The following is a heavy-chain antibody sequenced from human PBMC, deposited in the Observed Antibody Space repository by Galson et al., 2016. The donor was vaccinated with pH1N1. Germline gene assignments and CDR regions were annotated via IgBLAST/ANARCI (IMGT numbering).Heavy chain of an antibody. V-gene: IGHV1-46*03. J-gene: IGHJ4*02. CDR1: GYTFTRYY. D-gene: IGHD7-27*01. CDR2: IDPSPGTT. Sequence: SVKVSCKASGYTFTRYYFHWVRQAPGQGLEWMGVIDPSPGTTTYAQKFQGLVTMTRDTSTSTVYMELSGLKSDDTAVYYCIRDLGRLRDFWGQGTLVTVSS. CDR3: IRDLGRLRDF.